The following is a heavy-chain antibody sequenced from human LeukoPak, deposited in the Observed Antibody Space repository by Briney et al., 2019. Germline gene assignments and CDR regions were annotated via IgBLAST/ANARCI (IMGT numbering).Heavy chain of an antibody. Sequence: GSSVKVSCKASGGTFSSYAISWVRQAPGQGIEWMGGIIPIFGTANYAQKFQGRVTITADEPTSTAYMELSSLRSEDTAVYYCARLEITTVTTSDYWGQGTLVTVSS. J-gene: IGHJ4*02. V-gene: IGHV1-69*01. CDR3: ARLEITTVTTSDY. CDR2: IIPIFGTA. D-gene: IGHD4-17*01. CDR1: GGTFSSYA.